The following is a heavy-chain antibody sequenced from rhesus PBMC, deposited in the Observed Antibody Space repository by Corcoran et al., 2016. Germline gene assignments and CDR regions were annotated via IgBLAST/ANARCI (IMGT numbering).Heavy chain of an antibody. J-gene: IGHJ4*01. V-gene: IGHV4-65*02. CDR1: GGSISSSNW. D-gene: IGHD3-34*01. CDR2: IGGSSGST. Sequence: QVQLQASGPGLVKPSETLSLTCAVSGGSISSSNWWSWIRQPPGHGLAWIGNIGGSSGSTYYNPSLKSRVTISKDTSKNQFSLKLSSVTAADTAVYYCARRWGDYYDEVFDYWGQGVLVTVSS. CDR3: ARRWGDYYDEVFDY.